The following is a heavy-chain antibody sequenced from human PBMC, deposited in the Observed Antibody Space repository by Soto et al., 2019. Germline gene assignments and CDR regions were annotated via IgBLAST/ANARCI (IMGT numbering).Heavy chain of an antibody. V-gene: IGHV4-59*01. J-gene: IGHJ6*02. Sequence: ETLSLTCTVSGGSISSYYWSWIRQPPGKGLEWIGYIYYSGSTNYNPSLKSRVTISVDTSKNQFSLKLSSVTAADTAVYYCARDRNGDYDHYYYGMDVWGQGTTVTVSS. CDR3: ARDRNGDYDHYYYGMDV. CDR2: IYYSGST. D-gene: IGHD4-17*01. CDR1: GGSISSYY.